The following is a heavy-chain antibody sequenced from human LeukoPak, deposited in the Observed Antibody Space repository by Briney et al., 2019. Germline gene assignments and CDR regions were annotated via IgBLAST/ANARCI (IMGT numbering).Heavy chain of an antibody. CDR3: ARTSIAARRYYYYMDV. V-gene: IGHV4-34*01. CDR1: GGSFSGYY. Sequence: PSETLSLTCAVYGGSFSGYYWSWIRQPPGKGLEWIGEINHSGSTNYNPSLKSRVTISVDTSKNQFSLKLSSETAADTAVYYCARTSIAARRYYYYMDVWGKGTTVTVSS. D-gene: IGHD6-6*01. J-gene: IGHJ6*03. CDR2: INHSGST.